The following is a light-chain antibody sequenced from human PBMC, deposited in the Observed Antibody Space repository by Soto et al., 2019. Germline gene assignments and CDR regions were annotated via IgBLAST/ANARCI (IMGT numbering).Light chain of an antibody. J-gene: IGKJ5*01. Sequence: DIQITQSPSSLSASVGDRVTITCRAIQSISSYVNWYQQKPGKAPKLLIYAASSLQSGVPSRFSGSGSGTDFTLTISSLQPEDFATYYCQQSYSTLSITFGQGTRLEIK. CDR2: AAS. V-gene: IGKV1-39*01. CDR1: QSISSY. CDR3: QQSYSTLSIT.